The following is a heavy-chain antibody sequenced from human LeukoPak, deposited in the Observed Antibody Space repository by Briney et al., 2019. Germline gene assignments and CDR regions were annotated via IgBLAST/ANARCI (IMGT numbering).Heavy chain of an antibody. D-gene: IGHD3-10*02. CDR2: ISSSGSTI. Sequence: GGSLRLSCAASGFTFSSYEMNWVRQAPGKGLEGGSYISSSGSTIYYADSVMGRFTISRDNAKNSLYLQMNSLRAEDTAVYYCAELGITMIGGVWGKGTTVTISS. J-gene: IGHJ6*04. CDR1: GFTFSSYE. V-gene: IGHV3-48*03. CDR3: AELGITMIGGV.